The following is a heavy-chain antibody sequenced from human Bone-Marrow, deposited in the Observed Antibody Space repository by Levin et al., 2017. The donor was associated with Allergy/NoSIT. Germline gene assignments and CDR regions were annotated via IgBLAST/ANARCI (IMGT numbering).Heavy chain of an antibody. J-gene: IGHJ6*02. CDR1: GFTFSSYG. Sequence: PGGSLRLSCAASGFTFSSYGMHWVRQAPGKGLEWVAVIWYDGSNKYYADSVKGRFTISRDNSKNTLYLQMNSLRAEDTAVYYCARDLGDGSGSYPAPGGMDVWGQGTTVTVSS. CDR3: ARDLGDGSGSYPAPGGMDV. CDR2: IWYDGSNK. D-gene: IGHD3-10*01. V-gene: IGHV3-33*01.